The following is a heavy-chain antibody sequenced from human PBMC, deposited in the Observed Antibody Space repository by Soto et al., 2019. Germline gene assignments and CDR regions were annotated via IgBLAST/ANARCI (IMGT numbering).Heavy chain of an antibody. J-gene: IGHJ6*01. Sequence: PSETLSLTCTVSGGSMRSYYWSWIRQPPGKGLEWIGYIYYSGVSNYNPPPKSRVTMSVDTSNNQFFLKLNSVTAADTAVYYCAREGTSSWSGDYGMDVRGQGTMVTVSS. V-gene: IGHV4-59*01. D-gene: IGHD6-13*01. CDR2: IYYSGVS. CDR1: GGSMRSYY. CDR3: AREGTSSWSGDYGMDV.